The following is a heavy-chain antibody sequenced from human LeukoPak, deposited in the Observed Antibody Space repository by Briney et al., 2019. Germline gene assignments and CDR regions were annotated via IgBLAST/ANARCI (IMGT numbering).Heavy chain of an antibody. CDR2: IYYSGST. CDR3: ARDRFSWGSSKSFWFDP. V-gene: IGHV4-59*01. J-gene: IGHJ5*02. Sequence: SETLSLTCTVSGGSISSYYWSWIRQPPGKGLEWIGYIYYSGSTNYNPSLKSRVTISVDTSKNQFSLKLSSVTAADTAVYYCARDRFSWGSSKSFWFDPWGQGTLVTVSS. D-gene: IGHD6-13*01. CDR1: GGSISSYY.